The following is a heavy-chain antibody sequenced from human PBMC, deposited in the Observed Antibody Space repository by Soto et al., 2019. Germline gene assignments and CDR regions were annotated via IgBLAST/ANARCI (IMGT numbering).Heavy chain of an antibody. CDR1: GYTFTRYT. Sequence: EASVKVSCKASGYTFTRYTIHYMRQAPGQRLEWMGWIDAGNGYTKYSQKFQARVTFTRDTSANTAYMELSTLRSEDTAVYYCARNDYYGSGSPYFDYWGQGTLVTVSS. J-gene: IGHJ4*02. CDR3: ARNDYYGSGSPYFDY. V-gene: IGHV1-3*01. D-gene: IGHD3-10*01. CDR2: IDAGNGYT.